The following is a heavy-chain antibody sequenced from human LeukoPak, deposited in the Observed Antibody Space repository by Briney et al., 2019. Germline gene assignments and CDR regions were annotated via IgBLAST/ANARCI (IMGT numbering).Heavy chain of an antibody. Sequence: GGSLRLSCAASGFTFSNYGMHWVRQAPGKGLEWVAFIRYDGSDKYYADSVKGRFAISRDNSKNTVYLQMNSLRAEDTAVYYCARDGGNLRSKVGMDVWGQGTTVTVSS. CDR1: GFTFSNYG. J-gene: IGHJ6*02. D-gene: IGHD4-23*01. CDR3: ARDGGNLRSKVGMDV. V-gene: IGHV3-30*02. CDR2: IRYDGSDK.